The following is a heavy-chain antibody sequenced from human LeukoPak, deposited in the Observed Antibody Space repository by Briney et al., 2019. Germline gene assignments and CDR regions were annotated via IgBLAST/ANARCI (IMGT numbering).Heavy chain of an antibody. D-gene: IGHD2-2*01. CDR2: ISSSSSYI. V-gene: IGHV3-21*01. Sequence: PGGSLRLSCAASGFTFSSYSMNWVRQAPGKGLEWVSSISSSSSYIYYADSVKGRFTISRDNSKNTLYLQMNSLRAEDTAVYYCAKDYYRFTYCSSTSCYGGAAAYFQHWGQGTLVTVSS. CDR3: AKDYYRFTYCSSTSCYGGAAAYFQH. J-gene: IGHJ1*01. CDR1: GFTFSSYS.